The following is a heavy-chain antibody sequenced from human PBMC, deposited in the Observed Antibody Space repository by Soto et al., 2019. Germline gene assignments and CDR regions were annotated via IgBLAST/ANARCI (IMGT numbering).Heavy chain of an antibody. CDR2: IGTSTGTI. CDR1: GFSFSDYS. J-gene: IGHJ6*03. CDR3: VRRRDYLDV. V-gene: IGHV3-11*01. Sequence: QEYLVESGGDLVKPGGSLRLSCAASGFSFSDYSMSWVRQAPGKGLEWILYIGTSTGTIYYADSVKGRFTISSDSANNSLYLQMKSLRVEDTAVYYCVRRRDYLDVWGKGTTVTVSS.